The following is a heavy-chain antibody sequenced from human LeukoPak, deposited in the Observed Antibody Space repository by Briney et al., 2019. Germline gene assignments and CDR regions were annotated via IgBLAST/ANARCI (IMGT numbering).Heavy chain of an antibody. J-gene: IGHJ5*02. CDR3: ARDHGGYCSSTSCYIWFGP. D-gene: IGHD2-2*02. V-gene: IGHV1-18*01. Sequence: ASVKVSCKASGYTFTSYGISWVRQAPGQGLEWMGWISAYNGNTNYAQKLQGRVTMTTDTSTSTAYMELRSLRSDDTAVYYCARDHGGYCSSTSCYIWFGPWGQGTLVTVSS. CDR2: ISAYNGNT. CDR1: GYTFTSYG.